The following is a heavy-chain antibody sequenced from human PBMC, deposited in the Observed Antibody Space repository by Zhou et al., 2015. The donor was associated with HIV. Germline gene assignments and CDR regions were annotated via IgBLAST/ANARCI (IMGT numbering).Heavy chain of an antibody. J-gene: IGHJ4*02. D-gene: IGHD5-18*01. CDR2: ISWNSGGI. Sequence: EVQLVESGGGLVQPGRSLRLSCAASGFTFDDYAMHWVRQASGKGLEWVSSISWNSGGIDYAQSVKGRFTISRDNAKNSLYLQMNSLRADDTALYYCAKGAMVTGGYFDYWGQGTLVTVSS. V-gene: IGHV3-9*01. CDR1: GFTFDDYA. CDR3: AKGAMVTGGYFDY.